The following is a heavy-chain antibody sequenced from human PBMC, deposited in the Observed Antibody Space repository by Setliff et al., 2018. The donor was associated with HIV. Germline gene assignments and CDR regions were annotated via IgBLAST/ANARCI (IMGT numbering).Heavy chain of an antibody. CDR2: INPKSGDT. J-gene: IGHJ4*02. CDR1: GYTFTDHN. Sequence: GASVKVSCKTSGYTFTDHNIHWVRQAPGQGLEWMGWINPKSGDTTYAQRLQGRVTMTRDTSINTAYMELNRLLYDDTALYYCVKGAGGYYDFWGQGTLVTVSS. CDR3: VKGAGGYYDF. V-gene: IGHV1-2*02. D-gene: IGHD2-15*01.